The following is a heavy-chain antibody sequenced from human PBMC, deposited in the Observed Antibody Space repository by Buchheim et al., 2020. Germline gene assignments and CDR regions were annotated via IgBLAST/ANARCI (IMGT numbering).Heavy chain of an antibody. V-gene: IGHV3-30*18. CDR1: GFTFSSYG. CDR3: AKVGDSSGYPHLGDFDY. CDR2: ISYDGSNK. Sequence: QVQLVESGGGVVQPGRSLRLSCAASGFTFSSYGMHWVRQAPGKGLEWVAVISYDGSNKYYADSVKGRFTISRDNSKNTPYLQMNSLRAEDTAVYYCAKVGDSSGYPHLGDFDYWGQGTL. D-gene: IGHD3-22*01. J-gene: IGHJ4*02.